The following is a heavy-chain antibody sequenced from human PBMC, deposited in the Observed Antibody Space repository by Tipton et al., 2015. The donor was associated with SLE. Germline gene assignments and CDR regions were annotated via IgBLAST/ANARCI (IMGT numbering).Heavy chain of an antibody. Sequence: QLVQSGAEVKKPGASVKVSCKVSGYTLTELSMHWVRQAPGKGLEWMGGSDLEDGETIYAQKFQGRVTMTEDTSTDTAYMELRSLRSDDTAVYYCARDGFYCSSTSCEFDYWGQGTLVTVSS. CDR2: SDLEDGET. J-gene: IGHJ4*02. D-gene: IGHD2-2*01. CDR3: ARDGFYCSSTSCEFDY. CDR1: GYTLTELS. V-gene: IGHV1-24*01.